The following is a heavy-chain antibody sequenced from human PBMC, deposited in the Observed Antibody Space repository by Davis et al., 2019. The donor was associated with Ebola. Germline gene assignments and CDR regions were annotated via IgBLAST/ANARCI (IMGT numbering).Heavy chain of an antibody. Sequence: SETLSLTCSVSGGSVTSGGYHWNWLRQPPGKRLEWIGYIYYSGSTDYSPPLRGRVTISVDTSKNQFSLKLTSVTAADTAIYYCARRYSGRYSYHYGMDVWGKGTTVTVSS. D-gene: IGHD1-26*01. J-gene: IGHJ6*04. CDR2: IYYSGST. CDR1: GGSVTSGGYH. CDR3: ARRYSGRYSYHYGMDV. V-gene: IGHV4-61*08.